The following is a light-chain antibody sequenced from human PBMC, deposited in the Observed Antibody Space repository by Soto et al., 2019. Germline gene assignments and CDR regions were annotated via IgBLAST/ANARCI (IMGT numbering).Light chain of an antibody. Sequence: QSALTQPASVSGSPGQSITISCTGTSSDVGGYNYVSWYQQHPGKAPKLMIYEVSNRPSGVSNRFSGSKSGNTASLTISGIQAEDEADYYCSSYTSSITLVVFGGGTKLTVL. V-gene: IGLV2-14*01. CDR3: SSYTSSITLVV. J-gene: IGLJ2*01. CDR2: EVS. CDR1: SSDVGGYNY.